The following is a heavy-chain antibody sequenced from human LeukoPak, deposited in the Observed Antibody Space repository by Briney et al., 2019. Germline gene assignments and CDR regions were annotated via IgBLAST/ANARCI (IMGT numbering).Heavy chain of an antibody. CDR2: ITSTSSYM. CDR3: ARDPYSGGYGDDYYYYMDV. V-gene: IGHV3-21*01. J-gene: IGHJ6*03. CDR1: GFTFSTYN. Sequence: GGSLRLSCAASGFTFSTYNMNWVRQAPGQGLEWVSSITSTSSYMYYADSVKGRFTISRDNAQNSLYLHMSSLRAEDTAVYYCARDPYSGGYGDDYYYYMDVWGKGTTVTIAS. D-gene: IGHD1-26*01.